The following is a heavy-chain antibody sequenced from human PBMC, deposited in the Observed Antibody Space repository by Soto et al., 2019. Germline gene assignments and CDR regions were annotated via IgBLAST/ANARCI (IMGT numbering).Heavy chain of an antibody. CDR1: GFTFSSYA. CDR3: AKDPGDSSSWFTFSIYGMDV. CDR2: ISGSGGST. J-gene: IGHJ6*02. Sequence: GGSLRLSCAASGFTFSSYAMSWVRQAPGKGLEWVSAISGSGGSTYYADSVKGRFTISRDNSKNTLYLQMNSLRAEDTAVYYCAKDPGDSSSWFTFSIYGMDVWGQGTTVTVSS. V-gene: IGHV3-23*01. D-gene: IGHD6-13*01.